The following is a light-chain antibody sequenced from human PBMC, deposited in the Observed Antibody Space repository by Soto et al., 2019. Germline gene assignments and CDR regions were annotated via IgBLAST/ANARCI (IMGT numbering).Light chain of an antibody. CDR1: QSVSNNY. CDR2: GAS. J-gene: IGKJ1*01. CDR3: QQYDNSPWT. V-gene: IGKV3-20*01. Sequence: SVLTQSPGTLSLSPGERATLSCRASQSVSNNYLAWYQQKPGQAPRLLIYGASNRATGIPARFSGSGSGTDFTLTIIRLEPEDFAVYYCQQYDNSPWTFGQGTKVDIK.